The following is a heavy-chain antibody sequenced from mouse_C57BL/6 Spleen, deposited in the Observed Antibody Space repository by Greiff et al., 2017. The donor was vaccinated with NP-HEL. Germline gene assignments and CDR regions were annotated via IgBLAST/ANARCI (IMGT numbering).Heavy chain of an antibody. CDR3: ARGALYYFDY. CDR1: GYSITSGYD. J-gene: IGHJ2*01. Sequence: EVQLVESGPGMVKPSQSLSLTCTVTGYSITSGYDWHWIRHFPGNKLEWMGYISYSGSTNYNPSLKSRISITHDTSKNHFFLKLNSVTTEDTATYYCARGALYYFDYWGQGTTLTVSS. CDR2: ISYSGST. V-gene: IGHV3-1*01. D-gene: IGHD6-1*01.